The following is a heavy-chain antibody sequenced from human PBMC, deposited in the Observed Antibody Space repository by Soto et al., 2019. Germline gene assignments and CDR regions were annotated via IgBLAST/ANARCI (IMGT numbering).Heavy chain of an antibody. J-gene: IGHJ4*01. CDR3: ARERGQPVRFEY. CDR1: GFTFRSFW. Sequence: EVQLVESGGGSVRLGGSLRLSCAASGFTFRSFWMTWVRQAPGKGLEWVANIKYDGRETNYVDSVKGRFAISRDNANNSVYLQTYGLRAADKAVYYCARERGQPVRFEYWGHVTLVIVSS. D-gene: IGHD6-6*01. CDR2: IKYDGRET. V-gene: IGHV3-7*03.